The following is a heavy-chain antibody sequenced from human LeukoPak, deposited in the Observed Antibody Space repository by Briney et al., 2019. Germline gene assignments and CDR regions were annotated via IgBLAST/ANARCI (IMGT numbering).Heavy chain of an antibody. V-gene: IGHV1-69*04. CDR2: IIPIFGIA. Sequence: SVKVSCKASGGTFSSYAISWVRQAPGQGLEWMGRIIPIFGIASYAQKFQGRVTITADKSTSTAYMELSSLRSEDTAVYYCARGLTYEDSGYDYFSYWGQGTLVTVSS. CDR3: ARGLTYEDSGYDYFSY. D-gene: IGHD5-12*01. J-gene: IGHJ4*02. CDR1: GGTFSSYA.